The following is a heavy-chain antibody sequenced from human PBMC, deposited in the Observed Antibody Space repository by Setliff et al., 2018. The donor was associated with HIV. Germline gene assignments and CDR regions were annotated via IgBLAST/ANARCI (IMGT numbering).Heavy chain of an antibody. CDR2: ISAYDGNT. CDR1: GYTFTSYG. D-gene: IGHD3-22*01. J-gene: IGHJ4*02. Sequence: ASVKVSCKASGYTFTSYGISWVRQAPGQGLEWMGWISAYDGNTDQAQRFRDRVTMTTGTSTRTAYMELRSLRSDDTAVYYCARSGPQTTWYFDRSGYSHNYWGQGTLVTVSS. CDR3: ARSGPQTTWYFDRSGYSHNY. V-gene: IGHV1-18*01.